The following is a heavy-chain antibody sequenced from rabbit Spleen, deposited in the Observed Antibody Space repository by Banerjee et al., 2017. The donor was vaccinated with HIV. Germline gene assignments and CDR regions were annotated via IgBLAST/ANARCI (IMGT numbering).Heavy chain of an antibody. Sequence: QSLEESGGDLVKPGASLTLACTASGVSFSISSYMCGVRQAPGKGLEWIACIDAGSSGFTYFATWAKGRFAISKTSSTTVTLQMTRLTAADTATYFCARDSGSSFSSYGMDLWGPGTLVTVS. J-gene: IGHJ6*01. D-gene: IGHD8-1*01. CDR2: IDAGSSGFT. CDR1: GVSFSISSY. V-gene: IGHV1S40*01. CDR3: ARDSGSSFSSYGMDL.